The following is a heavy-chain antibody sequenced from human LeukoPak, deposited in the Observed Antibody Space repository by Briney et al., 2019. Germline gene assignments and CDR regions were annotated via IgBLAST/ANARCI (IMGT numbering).Heavy chain of an antibody. V-gene: IGHV3-30*18. Sequence: GESLRLSCAASGFTFSSHDMHWVRQAPGKGLEWVAAISYDGSKQLYADSVKGRFTISRDNSKNTLNLKMNSLRDEDTAVYYCAKDGARYLLTYYFEYWGQGTLVTVSS. D-gene: IGHD3-9*01. CDR3: AKDGARYLLTYYFEY. J-gene: IGHJ4*02. CDR1: GFTFSSHD. CDR2: ISYDGSKQ.